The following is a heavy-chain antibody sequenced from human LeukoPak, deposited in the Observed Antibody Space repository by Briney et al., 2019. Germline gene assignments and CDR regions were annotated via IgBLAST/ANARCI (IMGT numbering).Heavy chain of an antibody. CDR2: INWNGGST. D-gene: IGHD3-22*01. J-gene: IGHJ3*02. V-gene: IGHV3-20*04. CDR3: ARIDTYYYDSSGYYSAFDI. Sequence: GGSLRLSCAASGFTFDNCGMSWVRQAPGKGLEWVSGINWNGGSTGYADSVKGRFTISRDNAKNSLYPQMNSLRAEDTALYYCARIDTYYYDSSGYYSAFDIWGRGTIVTVSS. CDR1: GFTFDNCG.